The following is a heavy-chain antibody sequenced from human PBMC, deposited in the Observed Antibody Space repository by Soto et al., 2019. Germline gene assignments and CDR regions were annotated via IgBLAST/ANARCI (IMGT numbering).Heavy chain of an antibody. J-gene: IGHJ6*02. Sequence: QVQLQESGPGLVKPSQTLSLTCTVSGGSISSGGYYWSWIRQHPGKGLEWIGYIYYSGSTYYNPSLKSRGTISVDTSKNQFSLKLSSVTAADTAVYYCARRPTYYYDSSAPAPLGVGGMDVWGQGTTVTVSS. V-gene: IGHV4-31*03. CDR3: ARRPTYYYDSSAPAPLGVGGMDV. D-gene: IGHD3-22*01. CDR2: IYYSGST. CDR1: GGSISSGGYY.